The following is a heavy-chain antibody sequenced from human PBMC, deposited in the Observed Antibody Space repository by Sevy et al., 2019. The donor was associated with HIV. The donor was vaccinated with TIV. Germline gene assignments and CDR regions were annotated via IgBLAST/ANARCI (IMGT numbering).Heavy chain of an antibody. J-gene: IGHJ1*01. CDR2: IIRYNT. V-gene: IGHV1-18*01. D-gene: IGHD1-26*01. CDR3: ARAPSGSQGPGQYFQH. Sequence: ASVKVSCKASGYTFINYGLSWVRQAPGQGLEWMGWIIRYNTNYAQNLQGRVTMTTDTSTSTAYMELRSLTSDDTAVYYCARAPSGSQGPGQYFQHWGQGTLVTVSS. CDR1: GYTFINYG.